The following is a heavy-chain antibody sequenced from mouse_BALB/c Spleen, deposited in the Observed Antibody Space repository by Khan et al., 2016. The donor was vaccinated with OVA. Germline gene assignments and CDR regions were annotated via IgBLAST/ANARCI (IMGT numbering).Heavy chain of an antibody. CDR2: IWNDGNT. Sequence: VQLKESGPGLVAPSQSLSITCTISGFSLTNYGVHWVRQPPGKGLEWLVVIWNDGNTAYNSALKSRLTLSKDNSKSQVFLKMNSLQTDDKAIYFCARQPYYHYNIMDYWGEGTSVNVSS. CDR1: GFSLTNYG. D-gene: IGHD2-10*01. J-gene: IGHJ4*01. V-gene: IGHV2-6-1*01. CDR3: ARQPYYHYNIMDY.